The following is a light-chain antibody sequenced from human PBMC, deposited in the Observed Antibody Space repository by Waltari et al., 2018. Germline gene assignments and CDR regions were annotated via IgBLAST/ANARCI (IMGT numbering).Light chain of an antibody. Sequence: QSALTQPRSVSGSPGQSVTISCPRTRSDVCAYDYVSWYQQRPGKAPKLIIYDVTERPSGVPDRFSGSKSDNKASLTISGLQADDEADYYCCSYAGRYTNYVFGSGTKVTVL. CDR2: DVT. CDR1: RSDVCAYDY. CDR3: CSYAGRYTNYV. V-gene: IGLV2-11*01. J-gene: IGLJ1*01.